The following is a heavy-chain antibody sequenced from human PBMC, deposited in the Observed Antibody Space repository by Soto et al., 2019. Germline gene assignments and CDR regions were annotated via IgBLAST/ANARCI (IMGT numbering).Heavy chain of an antibody. CDR1: GYTFTSYA. Sequence: GASVKVSCKASGYTFTSYAMHWVRQAPGQRLEWMGWINAGNGNTKYSQKFQGRVTITRDTSASTAYMELSSLRSEDTAVYYCAREGVLRYFDWLLSNWFDPWGQGTLVTVSS. D-gene: IGHD3-9*01. CDR2: INAGNGNT. CDR3: AREGVLRYFDWLLSNWFDP. V-gene: IGHV1-3*01. J-gene: IGHJ5*02.